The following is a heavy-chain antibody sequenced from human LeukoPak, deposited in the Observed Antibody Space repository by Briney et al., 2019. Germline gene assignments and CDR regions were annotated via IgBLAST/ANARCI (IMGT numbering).Heavy chain of an antibody. V-gene: IGHV3-43*02. Sequence: PGGSLRLSCAASGFTFDDYAMHWVRQAPGKGLEWVSLISGDGGSTYYADSVKGRFTISRDNSKNSLYLQMSSLRTEDTALYYCAKDIQPPMVYCSGGSCYSGGFDYWGQGTLVTVSS. CDR2: ISGDGGST. J-gene: IGHJ4*02. D-gene: IGHD2-15*01. CDR3: AKDIQPPMVYCSGGSCYSGGFDY. CDR1: GFTFDDYA.